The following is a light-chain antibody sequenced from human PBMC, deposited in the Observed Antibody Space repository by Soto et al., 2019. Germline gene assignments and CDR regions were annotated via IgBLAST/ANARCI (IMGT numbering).Light chain of an antibody. J-gene: IGKJ4*01. CDR2: EVA. CDR3: MQSVQLPLT. CDR1: PSLLHSDGKTY. Sequence: DIVMTQTPLSLSVTPGQPASISCKSSPSLLHSDGKTYVYWYLQKTGQPPPLLFYEVANRFSGVPVRFSGSGSGTYFTLKISRVEAEDVGVDYCMQSVQLPLTFGGGTTVEIK. V-gene: IGKV2D-29*01.